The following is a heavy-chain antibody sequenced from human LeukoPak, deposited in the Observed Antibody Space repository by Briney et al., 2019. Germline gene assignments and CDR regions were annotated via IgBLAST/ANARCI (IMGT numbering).Heavy chain of an antibody. V-gene: IGHV1-18*01. J-gene: IGHJ3*02. D-gene: IGHD2-8*01. Sequence: ASVKVSCKASGYTFTSYGISWVRQAPGQGLEWMGWISAYDGNTNYAQKLQGRVTMTTDTSTSTAYMELRSLRSDDTAVYYCARYCTNGVCYRDSDAFDIWGQGTMVTVSS. CDR3: ARYCTNGVCYRDSDAFDI. CDR2: ISAYDGNT. CDR1: GYTFTSYG.